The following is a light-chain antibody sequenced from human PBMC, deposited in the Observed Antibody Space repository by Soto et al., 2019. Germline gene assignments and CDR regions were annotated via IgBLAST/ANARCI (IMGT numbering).Light chain of an antibody. CDR2: GNS. J-gene: IGLJ2*01. CDR3: QAYESSLSVV. CDR1: SSNIGAGYD. V-gene: IGLV1-40*01. Sequence: QSVLTQPPSVSGAPGQRVTISCTGSSSNIGAGYDVHWYQQLPGTAPKLLIYGNSNRPSGVPYRFSGSKSGPSASLAITGLQAEDEADYYCQAYESSLSVVFGGGPQLTVL.